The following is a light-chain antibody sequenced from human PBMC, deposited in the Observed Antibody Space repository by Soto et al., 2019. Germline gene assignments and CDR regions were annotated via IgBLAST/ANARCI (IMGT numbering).Light chain of an antibody. CDR2: DVS. CDR1: SSDNGGYNS. CDR3: SSYTTSSTRQID. V-gene: IGLV2-14*03. Sequence: QSVLTQPAPMSESPGQSMTISCTGTSSDNGGYNSVPWYQHHPGKAPNLLIYDVSNRPSGISNRFSGSKSDYTASLTISGLHPEDEADYYCSSYTTSSTRQIDFGTRTKVTVL. J-gene: IGLJ1*01.